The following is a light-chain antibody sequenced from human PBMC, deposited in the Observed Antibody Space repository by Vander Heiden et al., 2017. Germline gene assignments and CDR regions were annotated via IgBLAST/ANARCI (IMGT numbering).Light chain of an antibody. Sequence: IVMTQSPDSLAASLGERATINCKSSQSVIYSSNNKNYLAWYQQKPGQPPKLLIYWASTRESGVPDRFSGSGSGTDFTLTISSLQAEDVAVYYCQQYYSTPLTFGGGTKVEIK. J-gene: IGKJ4*01. CDR2: WAS. CDR1: QSVIYSSNNKNY. V-gene: IGKV4-1*01. CDR3: QQYYSTPLT.